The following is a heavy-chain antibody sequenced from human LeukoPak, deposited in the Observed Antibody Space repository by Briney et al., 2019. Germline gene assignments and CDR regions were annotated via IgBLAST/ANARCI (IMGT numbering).Heavy chain of an antibody. V-gene: IGHV1-69*04. CDR3: ARDRGIAAAGLDAFDI. D-gene: IGHD6-13*01. CDR1: GGTFSSYA. J-gene: IGHJ3*02. Sequence: EASVKVSCKASGGTFSSYAISWVRQAPGQGLEWMGTIIPILGIANYAQNFQGRVTITADKSTSTAYMELSSLRSEDTAVYYCARDRGIAAAGLDAFDIWDQGTMVTVSS. CDR2: IIPILGIA.